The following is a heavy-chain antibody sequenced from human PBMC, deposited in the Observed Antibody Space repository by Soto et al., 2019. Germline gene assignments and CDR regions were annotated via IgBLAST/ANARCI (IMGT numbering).Heavy chain of an antibody. Sequence: QVQLVESGGGVVQPGRSLRLSCAASGFTFSSYDMHWVRQAPGKGLEWVAVISYDGSNKYYADSVKGRFTISRDNSKNTLYLQMNSLRAEDTAVYYCAKWDYGDYFDYWGQGTLVTVSS. D-gene: IGHD3-16*01. CDR3: AKWDYGDYFDY. J-gene: IGHJ4*02. CDR2: ISYDGSNK. V-gene: IGHV3-30*18. CDR1: GFTFSSYD.